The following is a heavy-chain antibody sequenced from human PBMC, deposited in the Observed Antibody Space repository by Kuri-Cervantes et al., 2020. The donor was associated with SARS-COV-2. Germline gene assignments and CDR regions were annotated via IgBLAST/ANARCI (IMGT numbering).Heavy chain of an antibody. CDR2: ISYDGSNK. V-gene: IGHV3-30-3*01. CDR1: GFTFSSYA. CDR3: ARARGSYFRGFDY. Sequence: GESLKISCAASGFTFSSYAMHWVRQAPGKGLEWVAVISYDGSNKYYADSVKGRFTISRDNSKNTLYLQMNSLRAEDTAVYYCARARGSYFRGFDYWGQGTLVTVSS. D-gene: IGHD1-26*01. J-gene: IGHJ4*02.